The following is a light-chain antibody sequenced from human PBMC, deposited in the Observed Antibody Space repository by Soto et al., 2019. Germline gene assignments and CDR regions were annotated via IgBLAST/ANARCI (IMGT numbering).Light chain of an antibody. CDR1: SSNIGAGYD. Sequence: QSVLTQPPSGSGAPGQRGTISCTGISSNIGAGYDVHWYQQLPGTAPKLLIYGNSNRPSGVPERFSGSKSGTSASLAITGLQAEDEADYYCQSYDSSLSGPKVFGGGTKLTVL. CDR2: GNS. J-gene: IGLJ3*02. V-gene: IGLV1-40*01. CDR3: QSYDSSLSGPKV.